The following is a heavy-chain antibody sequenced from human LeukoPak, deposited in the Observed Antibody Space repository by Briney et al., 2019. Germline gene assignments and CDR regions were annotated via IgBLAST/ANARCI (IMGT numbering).Heavy chain of an antibody. D-gene: IGHD3-16*01. CDR1: GGSISSSSYY. J-gene: IGHJ4*02. CDR2: IYYSGST. CDR3: ARAPDTQDYRDY. Sequence: SETLSLTCTVSGGSISSSSYYWGWIRQPPGKGLEWIGSIYYSGSTYYNPSLKSRVTISVDTSKNQFSLKLSSVTAADTAVYYCARAPDTQDYRDYWGQGTLVTVSS. V-gene: IGHV4-39*07.